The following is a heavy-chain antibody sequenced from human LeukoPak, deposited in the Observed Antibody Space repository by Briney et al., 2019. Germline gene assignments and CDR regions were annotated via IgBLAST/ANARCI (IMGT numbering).Heavy chain of an antibody. V-gene: IGHV3-33*01. CDR2: IWYDGSNK. CDR3: ARASGGWYRPDAFDI. Sequence: PGGSLRLSCAASGFTFSSYGMHWVRQAPGKGLEWVAVIWYDGSNKYYADSVKGRFTISRDNSKNTLYLQMNSLRAEDTAVYYCARASGGWYRPDAFDIWGQGTMVTVSS. D-gene: IGHD6-19*01. J-gene: IGHJ3*02. CDR1: GFTFSSYG.